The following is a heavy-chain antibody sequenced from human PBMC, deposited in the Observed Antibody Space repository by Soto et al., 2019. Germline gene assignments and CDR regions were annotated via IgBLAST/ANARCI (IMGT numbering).Heavy chain of an antibody. CDR3: AHSHVLVTTGAFDI. CDR1: GFSLSTSGVG. CDR2: IYWDADK. J-gene: IGHJ3*02. V-gene: IGHV2-5*02. D-gene: IGHD4-17*01. Sequence: QITLKESGPTLVKPTQTLTLTCTFSGFSLSTSGVGVGWIRQPPGKALEWLALIYWDADKRYSPSLKSRLTIXTXTXXDQVVLTMTNMAPVDTATYYCAHSHVLVTTGAFDIWGQGTMVTVSS.